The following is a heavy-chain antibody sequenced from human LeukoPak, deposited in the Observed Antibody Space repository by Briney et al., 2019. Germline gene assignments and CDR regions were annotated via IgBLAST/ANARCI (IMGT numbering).Heavy chain of an antibody. CDR2: ISAYNGNT. D-gene: IGHD6-13*01. J-gene: IGHJ4*02. CDR3: ARVRAVGFFAGLDF. V-gene: IGHV1-18*01. Sequence: ASVKVSCRASGYTFTSYGISWVRQAPGQGLEWMGWISAYNGNTNYAQKLQGRVTMTTDTSTSTAYMELRSLRSDDTAVYYCARVRAVGFFAGLDFWGQGTLVTVSS. CDR1: GYTFTSYG.